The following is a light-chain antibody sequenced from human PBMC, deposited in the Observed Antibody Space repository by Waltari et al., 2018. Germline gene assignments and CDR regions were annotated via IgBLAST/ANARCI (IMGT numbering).Light chain of an antibody. CDR1: QSIFHASNNMNY. V-gene: IGKV4-1*01. Sequence: DIVMTQSPDSLAVSLGERVSINCKSSQSIFHASNNMNYLAWYQQKAGQPPKLLIYWASSREFGVPKRFSGTGSGTDFTLTISSLEAEDVAIYFCQQYYSMPLTFGPGTTVEI. CDR2: WAS. J-gene: IGKJ3*01. CDR3: QQYYSMPLT.